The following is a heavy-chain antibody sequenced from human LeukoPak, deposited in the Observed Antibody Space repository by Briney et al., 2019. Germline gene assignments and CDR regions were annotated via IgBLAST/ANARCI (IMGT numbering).Heavy chain of an antibody. CDR3: ARGRHYDSSGYYSYYFDY. CDR2: MNPNSGNT. V-gene: IGHV1-8*01. D-gene: IGHD3-22*01. CDR1: GYTFTSYD. J-gene: IGHJ4*02. Sequence: ASVKVSCKASGYTFTSYDINWVRQATGQGLEWMGWMNPNSGNTGYAQKFQGRVTMTRNTSISTAYMELSSLRSEDTAVYYCARGRHYDSSGYYSYYFDYWGQGTLVTVSS.